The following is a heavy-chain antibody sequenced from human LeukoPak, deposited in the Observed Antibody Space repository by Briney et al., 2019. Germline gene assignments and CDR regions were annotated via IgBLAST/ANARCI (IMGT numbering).Heavy chain of an antibody. J-gene: IGHJ4*02. V-gene: IGHV3-64D*06. CDR3: GRGTGY. Sequence: GGSLRLSCSVSGFTFSTYVMHWVRQAPGKGLEYVSAISSNGDNTYYADSVKGRFTISRDNSKNTLYLQMSSLRADDTAVYYCGRGTGYWGQGTLVPVSS. CDR1: GFTFSTYV. CDR2: ISSNGDNT.